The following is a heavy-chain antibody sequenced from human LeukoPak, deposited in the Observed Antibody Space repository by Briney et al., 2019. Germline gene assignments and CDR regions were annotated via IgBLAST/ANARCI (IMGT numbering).Heavy chain of an antibody. V-gene: IGHV3-21*01. J-gene: IGHJ5*02. CDR1: GFTFSSYS. D-gene: IGHD5-24*01. CDR3: ARDADGYNSNWFDP. Sequence: GGSLRLSCAASGFTFSSYSMNWARQAPGKGLEWVSSISSSSSYIYYADSVKGRFTISRDNAKNSLYLQMNSLRAEDTAVYYCARDADGYNSNWFDPWGQGTLVTVSS. CDR2: ISSSSSYI.